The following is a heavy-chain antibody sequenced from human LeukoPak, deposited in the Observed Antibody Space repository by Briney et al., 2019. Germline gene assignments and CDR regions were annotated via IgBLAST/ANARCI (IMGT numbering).Heavy chain of an antibody. V-gene: IGHV4-38-2*02. CDR1: GYSISSGYY. J-gene: IGHJ6*03. CDR2: IYHSGST. D-gene: IGHD6-19*01. CDR3: ARDRGQWLVPDYYYYYYMDV. Sequence: SETLSLTCAVSGYSISSGYYWGWIRQPPGKGLEWIGSIYHSGSTYYNPSLKSRVTMSVDTSKNQFSLKLSSVTAADTAVYYCARDRGQWLVPDYYYYYYMDVWGKGTTVTVSS.